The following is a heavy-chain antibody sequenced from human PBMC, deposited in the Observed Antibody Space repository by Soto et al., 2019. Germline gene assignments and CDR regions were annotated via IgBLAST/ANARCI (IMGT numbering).Heavy chain of an antibody. CDR1: VFSFNDYA. D-gene: IGHD3-22*01. CDR3: SRGTYYPKSSGLHADD. V-gene: IGHV3-30*03. J-gene: IGHJ4*02. Sequence: VGSLRLSCATSVFSFNDYAMYCVRHSPGQWLEWVAIISSDGHHQFYLDNLRGRFTVSRDNSKNTLYLQMNSLRPEDTAVYYCSRGTYYPKSSGLHADDWGPGTVVTVSS. CDR2: ISSDGHHQ.